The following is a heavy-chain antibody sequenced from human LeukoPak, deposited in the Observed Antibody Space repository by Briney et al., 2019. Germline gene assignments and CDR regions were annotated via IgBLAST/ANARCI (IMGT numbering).Heavy chain of an antibody. CDR3: SRENGAFSPFGY. CDR1: GGSITSTNW. J-gene: IGHJ4*02. CDR2: VSLSGLT. V-gene: IGHV4-4*02. D-gene: IGHD2-8*01. Sequence: SETLSPTCGVSGGSITSTNWWSWVRQPPGQGLEWIGEVSLSGLTNYNPSLSSRVIMALDTSKNHLSLHLTSVTAADTAVYYCSRENGAFSPFGYWGQGYLVTV.